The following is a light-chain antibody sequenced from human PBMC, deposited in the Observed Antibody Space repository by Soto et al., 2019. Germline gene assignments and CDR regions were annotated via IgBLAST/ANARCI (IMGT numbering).Light chain of an antibody. J-gene: IGLJ1*01. Sequence: QSVLTQPPPVSGAPGQRVTISCTGSSSNIGAGYDVHWYQQLPGTAPKLLIYGNSNRPSGVPDRFSGSKSGTSASLAITGLQAEDEADYYCQSYDSSLGYVFGTGTKLTVL. CDR2: GNS. CDR1: SSNIGAGYD. CDR3: QSYDSSLGYV. V-gene: IGLV1-40*01.